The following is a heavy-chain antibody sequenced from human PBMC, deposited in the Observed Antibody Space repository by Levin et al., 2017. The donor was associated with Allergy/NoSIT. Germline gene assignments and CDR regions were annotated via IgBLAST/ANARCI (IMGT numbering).Heavy chain of an antibody. V-gene: IGHV1-69*04. J-gene: IGHJ4*02. D-gene: IGHD5/OR15-5a*01. CDR1: GGTFSSYA. Sequence: GASVKVSCKASGGTFSSYAISWVRQAPGQGLEWMGRIIPILGIANYAQKFQGRVTITADKSTSTAYMELSSLRSEDTAVYYCARGVVGLRLNYFDYWGQGTLVTVSS. CDR3: ARGVVGLRLNYFDY. CDR2: IIPILGIA.